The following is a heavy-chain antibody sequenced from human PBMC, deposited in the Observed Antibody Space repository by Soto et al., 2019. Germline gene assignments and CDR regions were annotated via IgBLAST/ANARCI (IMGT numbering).Heavy chain of an antibody. V-gene: IGHV3-74*01. CDR2: INSDGSST. D-gene: IGHD2-15*01. J-gene: IGHJ4*02. Sequence: GGSLRLSCAASGFTFSSYWMHWVRQAPGKGLVWVSRINSDGSSTGYADSVMGRFTISRDNAKNTLYLQMNSLRDEDTAVYYCARDQGYCSGGSCYVAGYWGQGTLVTVSS. CDR3: ARDQGYCSGGSCYVAGY. CDR1: GFTFSSYW.